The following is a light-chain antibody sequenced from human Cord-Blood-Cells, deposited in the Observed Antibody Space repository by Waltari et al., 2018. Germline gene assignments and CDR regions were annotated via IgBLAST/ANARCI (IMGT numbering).Light chain of an antibody. J-gene: IGKJ1*01. CDR1: QSVSSN. V-gene: IGKV3-15*01. CDR2: GAS. Sequence: PGERATLSCRASQSVSSNLAWYQQKPGQAPRLLIYGASTRATGIPARFSGSGSGTEFTLTISSLQSEDFVVYYCQQYNNWPPWTFGQGTKVEIK. CDR3: QQYNNWPPWT.